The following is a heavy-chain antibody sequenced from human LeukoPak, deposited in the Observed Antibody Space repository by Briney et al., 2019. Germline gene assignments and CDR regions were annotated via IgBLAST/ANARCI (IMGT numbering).Heavy chain of an antibody. Sequence: GGSLRLSCAASGFSVSSTYMSWVRQAPGKGLDWLSVIYSGGGTYYAESVKGRFTTSRDISKNTLYLQMNSLRAEDTAVYYCAREGTTGYGINDQGLDSWGQGTLVTVSS. J-gene: IGHJ4*02. V-gene: IGHV3-66*01. CDR1: GFSVSSTY. CDR2: IYSGGGT. D-gene: IGHD4-17*01. CDR3: AREGTTGYGINDQGLDS.